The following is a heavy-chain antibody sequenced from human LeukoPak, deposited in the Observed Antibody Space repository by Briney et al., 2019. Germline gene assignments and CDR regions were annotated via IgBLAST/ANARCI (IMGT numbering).Heavy chain of an antibody. V-gene: IGHV4-59*01. CDR2: IYYSGST. D-gene: IGHD6-19*01. CDR3: ARGSSGWPDYYYYMDV. CDR1: GGSISSYY. J-gene: IGHJ6*03. Sequence: PSETLSLTCTVSGGSISSYYWSWIRQPPGKGLEWIGYIYYSGSTNYNPSLKSRVTISVDTSKNQFSLKLSSVTAADTAVYYCARGSSGWPDYYYYMDVWGKGTTVTISS.